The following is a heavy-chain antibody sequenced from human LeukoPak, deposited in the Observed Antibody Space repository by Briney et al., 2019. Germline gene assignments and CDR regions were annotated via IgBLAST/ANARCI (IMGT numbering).Heavy chain of an antibody. J-gene: IGHJ6*03. CDR2: ISTSSSYI. V-gene: IGHV3-21*06. CDR1: GFTFSSYS. D-gene: IGHD3-9*01. Sequence: GGSLRLSCAVSGFTFSSYSMNWVRQAPGKWLEWVSSISTSSSYIYYADSVKGRFIISRDNAKNSLYLQMNSLRAEDTAVYYCARDPPILTGPYYYYMDVWGKGTTVTISS. CDR3: ARDPPILTGPYYYYMDV.